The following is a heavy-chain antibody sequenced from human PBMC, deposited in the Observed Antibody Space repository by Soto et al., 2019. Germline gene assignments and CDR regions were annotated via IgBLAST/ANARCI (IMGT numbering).Heavy chain of an antibody. CDR1: GFSVSNRGVG. D-gene: IGHD2-15*01. CDR2: IYWDGDE. CDR3: AHKGGRGAGMDV. J-gene: IGHJ6*02. V-gene: IGHV2-5*02. Sequence: QITLKESGPTLVKPTQTLTLTCTFSGFSVSNRGVGVAWIRQPPGKALEWLALIYWDGDERYSPFLQSRVTISKDTPKNQVVLTMTNMDPVDTATYYCAHKGGRGAGMDVWGQGTTVTVSS.